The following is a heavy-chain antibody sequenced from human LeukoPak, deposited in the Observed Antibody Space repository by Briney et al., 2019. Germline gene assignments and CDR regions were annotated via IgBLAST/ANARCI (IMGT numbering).Heavy chain of an antibody. CDR1: GGSISSYY. J-gene: IGHJ3*02. CDR3: ARNPHYYDSSDYDAFDM. V-gene: IGHV4-59*01. Sequence: SETLSLTCTVSGGSISSYYWSWIRQPPGKGLEWIGYIYYSGSTNYNPSLKSRVTISVDTSKNQFSLKLSSVTAADTAVYYCARNPHYYDSSDYDAFDMWVQGTMVTVSS. D-gene: IGHD3-22*01. CDR2: IYYSGST.